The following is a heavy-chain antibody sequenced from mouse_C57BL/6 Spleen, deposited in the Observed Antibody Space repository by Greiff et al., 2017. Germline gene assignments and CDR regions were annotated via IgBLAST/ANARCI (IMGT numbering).Heavy chain of an antibody. Sequence: EVKLVESGGGLVQPGGSMKLSCAASGFTFSDAWMDWVRQSPEKGLEWVAEIRNKANNHATYYAESVKGRFTISRDDSKSSVYLQMNSLRAEDTGIYYCARRYDYDEGFDYWGQGTTLTVSS. CDR1: GFTFSDAW. CDR3: ARRYDYDEGFDY. D-gene: IGHD2-4*01. V-gene: IGHV6-6*01. J-gene: IGHJ2*01. CDR2: IRNKANNHAT.